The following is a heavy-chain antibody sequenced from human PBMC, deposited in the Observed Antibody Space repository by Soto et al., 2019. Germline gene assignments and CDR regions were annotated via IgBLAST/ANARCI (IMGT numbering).Heavy chain of an antibody. J-gene: IGHJ6*02. V-gene: IGHV3-21*01. CDR1: GFTFSSYS. CDR2: ISSSSSYI. CDR3: ARDSVVADRDYYYYYGLEV. D-gene: IGHD3-22*01. Sequence: GGSLRLSCAASGFTFSSYSMNWVRQAPGKGLEWVSSISSSSSYIYYADSVKGRFTISRDNAKNSLYLQMNSLRAEDTAVYYCARDSVVADRDYYYYYGLEVWGQGTTVTVSS.